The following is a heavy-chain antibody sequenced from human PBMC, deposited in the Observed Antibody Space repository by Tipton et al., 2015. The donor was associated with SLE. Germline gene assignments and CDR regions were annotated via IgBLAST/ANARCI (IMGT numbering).Heavy chain of an antibody. CDR2: IYISGST. CDR3: ARLARWSGATNPYFDY. CDR1: GVSASSYY. V-gene: IGHV4-4*08. J-gene: IGHJ4*02. Sequence: TLSLTCTVSGVSASSYYWSWIRQPPRKGREWVGYIYISGSTNSNPSPKSRVTISVDKYKNQFSLELRSVTAADTAMYYCARLARWSGATNPYFDYWGQGTLVTVSS. D-gene: IGHD5-12*01.